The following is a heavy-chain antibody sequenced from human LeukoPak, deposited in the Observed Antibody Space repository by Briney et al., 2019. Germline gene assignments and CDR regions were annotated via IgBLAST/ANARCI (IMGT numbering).Heavy chain of an antibody. Sequence: SETLSLTCTVSGGSISSSSYYWGWIRQPPGKGLEWIGSIYYSGSTYYNPSLKSRVTISVDTSKNQFSLKLSSVTAADTAVYYCARGVAAAGIGMWNWGQGTLVTVSS. CDR1: GGSISSSSYY. D-gene: IGHD6-13*01. CDR2: IYYSGST. CDR3: ARGVAAAGIGMWN. J-gene: IGHJ4*02. V-gene: IGHV4-39*07.